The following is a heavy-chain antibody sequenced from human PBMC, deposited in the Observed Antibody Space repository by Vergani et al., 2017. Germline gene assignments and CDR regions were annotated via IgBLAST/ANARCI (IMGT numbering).Heavy chain of an antibody. CDR3: SRQASYQDGMDV. CDR1: GYSFTSYW. Sequence: EVQLVQSGAEVKKPGESLTISCKGSGYSFTSYWIGWVRQMPGKGLEWMGIIYPGDSDTRYSPSLQGQETISAEKSISTAYLQRSVLKASDTAMYYCSRQASYQDGMDVWGQGTTVTVSS. J-gene: IGHJ6*02. D-gene: IGHD3-16*02. V-gene: IGHV5-51*01. CDR2: IYPGDSDT.